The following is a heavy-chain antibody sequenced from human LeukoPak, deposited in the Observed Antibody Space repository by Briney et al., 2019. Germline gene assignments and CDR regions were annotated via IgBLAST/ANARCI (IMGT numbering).Heavy chain of an antibody. J-gene: IGHJ1*01. D-gene: IGHD6-19*01. Sequence: GRVYSSGSTDYNPSPKSRVTMSVDTSKNQFSLKVTSVTAADTAVYYCARGSSGWPNGYFQHWGQGTLVTVSS. V-gene: IGHV4-4*07. CDR3: ARGSSGWPNGYFQH. CDR2: VYSSGST.